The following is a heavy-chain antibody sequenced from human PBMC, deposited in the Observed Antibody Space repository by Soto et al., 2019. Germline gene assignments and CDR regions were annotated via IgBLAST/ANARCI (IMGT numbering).Heavy chain of an antibody. CDR1: GYTCTSYA. D-gene: IGHD1-26*01. J-gene: IGHJ4*02. Sequence: QVQLVQSGAEVKKPGASVKVSCKASGYTCTSYAMHWVRQAPGQRLEWMGWNNAGNGNTKYAQKFQGRVTITRDTSASTAYMELSSLRSEDTAVDYCARDLGVGAAADYWGQGTLVTVSS. CDR3: ARDLGVGAAADY. CDR2: NNAGNGNT. V-gene: IGHV1-3*01.